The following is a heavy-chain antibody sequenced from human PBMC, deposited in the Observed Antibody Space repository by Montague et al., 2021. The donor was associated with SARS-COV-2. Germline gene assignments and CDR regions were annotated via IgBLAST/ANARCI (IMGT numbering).Heavy chain of an antibody. CDR2: IWYAGSNQ. CDR3: AREYSAPRWFGEYNRYGMDV. Sequence: SLRLSCAASGFTFSSYDMHWVRQAPGKGLEWVAAIWYAGSNQYYGDSVKGRFTISRDNSKNTLYLQMNSLSAEDTAVYYCAREYSAPRWFGEYNRYGMDVWGEGTTVIGS. D-gene: IGHD3-10*01. CDR1: GFTFSSYD. V-gene: IGHV3-33*08. J-gene: IGHJ6*02.